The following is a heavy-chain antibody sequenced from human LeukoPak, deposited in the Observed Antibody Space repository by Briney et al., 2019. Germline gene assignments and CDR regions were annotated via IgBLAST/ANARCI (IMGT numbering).Heavy chain of an antibody. CDR3: ARGRDSRGYQFMGFDS. V-gene: IGHV4-61*02. D-gene: IGHD3-22*01. CDR1: GGSIGSGNYY. Sequence: SETLSLTCTVSGGSIGSGNYYWNWIRQPAGKGLEWIGRIWADGAPTYRPSLKSRVTISVDTSKNQFSLRLSSVTAADTAVYYCARGRDSRGYQFMGFDSWGQGTLVTVSS. CDR2: IWADGAP. J-gene: IGHJ4*02.